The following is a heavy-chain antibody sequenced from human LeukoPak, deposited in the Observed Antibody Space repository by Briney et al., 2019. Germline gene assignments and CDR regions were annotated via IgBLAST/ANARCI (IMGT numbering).Heavy chain of an antibody. J-gene: IGHJ5*02. Sequence: PGGSLRLSCAASGFTFSSYAMSWIRQAPGKGLEWVSAISGSGGSTYYADSVKGRFTISRDNSKNTLCLQMNSLRAEDTAVYYCARFHLILGFDPWGQGTLVTVSS. CDR1: GFTFSSYA. CDR3: ARFHLILGFDP. CDR2: ISGSGGST. D-gene: IGHD3-3*01. V-gene: IGHV3-23*01.